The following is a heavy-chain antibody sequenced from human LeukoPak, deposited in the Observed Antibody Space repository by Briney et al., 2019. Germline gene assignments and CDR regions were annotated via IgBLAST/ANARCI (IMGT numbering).Heavy chain of an antibody. CDR1: GGSISSYY. D-gene: IGHD3-9*01. J-gene: IGHJ3*02. V-gene: IGHV4-4*07. CDR2: IYTSGST. CDR3: ARVRTYYDILTGYSDHAFDI. Sequence: PSETLSLTCTVSGGSISSYYWSWIRQPAGKGLEWIGRIYTSGSTNYNPSLKSRVTMSVDTSKNQFSLKLSSVTAADTAVYYCARVRTYYDILTGYSDHAFDIWGQGTMGTVSS.